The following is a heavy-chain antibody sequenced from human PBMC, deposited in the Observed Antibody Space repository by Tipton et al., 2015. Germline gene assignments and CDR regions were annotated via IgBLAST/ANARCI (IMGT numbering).Heavy chain of an antibody. Sequence: TLSLTCAVSGYSISSGYYWGWIRQPPGKGLEWIGSIYYSGSTYHNPSLKSRVSIFVDTSKNQFSLKQTSVTAADTAVYYCACQDYDSLTRDYQTVDYWGQGTLVTVSS. D-gene: IGHD3-9*01. V-gene: IGHV4-38-2*01. CDR3: ACQDYDSLTRDYQTVDY. CDR1: GYSISSGYY. CDR2: IYYSGST. J-gene: IGHJ4*02.